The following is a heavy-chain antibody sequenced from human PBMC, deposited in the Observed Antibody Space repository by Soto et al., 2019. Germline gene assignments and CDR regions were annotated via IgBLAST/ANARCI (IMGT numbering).Heavy chain of an antibody. CDR1: GGSFSGYY. CDR3: ARGPQDSRNHYSYYYGMDV. D-gene: IGHD2-15*01. V-gene: IGHV4-34*01. J-gene: IGHJ6*02. CDR2: INHSGST. Sequence: SETLSLTCAVYGGSFSGYYCNWIRQPPGKGLEWIGEINHSGSTNYNPSLKSRVTISVDTSKNQFSLKLSSVTAADTALYYCARGPQDSRNHYSYYYGMDVWGQGTTVTVSS.